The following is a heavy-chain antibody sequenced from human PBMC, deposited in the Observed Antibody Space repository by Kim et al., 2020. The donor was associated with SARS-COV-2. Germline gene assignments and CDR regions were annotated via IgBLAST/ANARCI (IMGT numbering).Heavy chain of an antibody. D-gene: IGHD3-3*01. CDR1: GGSISSYY. J-gene: IGHJ4*02. CDR2: ISYGGIT. V-gene: IGHV4-59*01. CDR3: ARSYYGFWSGYYFAY. Sequence: SETLSLTCTVSGGSISSYYWSWIRQPPGKGLEWIAYISYGGITNYNPSLKSRVTISIDTSKNQFSLNLSSVTAADTAVYYCARSYYGFWSGYYFAYWGQG.